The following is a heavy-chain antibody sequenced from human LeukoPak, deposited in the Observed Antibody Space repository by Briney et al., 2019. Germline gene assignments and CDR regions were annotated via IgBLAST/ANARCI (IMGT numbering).Heavy chain of an antibody. CDR1: GFTFTNYY. CDR3: APGGDEGDYFDY. Sequence: ASVKVSCKASGFTFTNYYMHWVRQAPGQGLEWMGIINPSGGSTSYAQKFQGRVTMTRDTSTSTVYMELSSLRSEGTAVYYCAPGGDEGDYFDYWGQGTLVTVSS. V-gene: IGHV1-46*01. D-gene: IGHD3-16*01. CDR2: INPSGGST. J-gene: IGHJ4*02.